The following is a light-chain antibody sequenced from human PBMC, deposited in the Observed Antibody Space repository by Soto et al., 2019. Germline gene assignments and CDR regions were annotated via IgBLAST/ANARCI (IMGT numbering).Light chain of an antibody. V-gene: IGLV1-40*01. CDR2: ANN. Sequence: QSVRTQSPSVSLAPGQRVTISCSGSSSNIGAGYDVHWYQQLPGKAPKLLIYANNNRPSGVPDRFSGSKSGTSASLAIAGLLPEDEVDYYCQSYDTILTVFGTGTKVTVL. J-gene: IGLJ1*01. CDR3: QSYDTILTV. CDR1: SSNIGAGYD.